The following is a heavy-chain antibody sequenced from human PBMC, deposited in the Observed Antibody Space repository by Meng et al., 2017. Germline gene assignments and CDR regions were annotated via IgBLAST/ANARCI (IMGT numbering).Heavy chain of an antibody. Sequence: QLRWSGPGVVKPSEPLSLPCTVSGVSISSYYWSWIRQPAGKGLEWIGRIYTSGSTNYNPSLKSRVTMSVDTSKNQFSLKLSSVTAADTAVYYCARGVQCSTSCYIDYWGQGTLVTVSS. CDR2: IYTSGST. J-gene: IGHJ4*02. CDR3: ARGVQCSTSCYIDY. V-gene: IGHV4-4*07. CDR1: GVSISSYY. D-gene: IGHD2-2*02.